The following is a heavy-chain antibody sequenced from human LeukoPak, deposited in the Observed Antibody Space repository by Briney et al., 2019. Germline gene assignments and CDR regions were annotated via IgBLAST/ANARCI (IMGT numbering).Heavy chain of an antibody. CDR3: ARGVIPALTYYYYYMDV. Sequence: ASVNVSCKASGYTFTSYYMHWVRQATGQGLEWMGWMNPNSGNTGYAQKFQGRVTITRNTSTSTAYMELSSLRSEDTAVYYCARGVIPALTYYYYYMDVWGKGTTVTVSS. CDR1: GYTFTSYY. CDR2: MNPNSGNT. V-gene: IGHV1-8*03. D-gene: IGHD2-21*01. J-gene: IGHJ6*03.